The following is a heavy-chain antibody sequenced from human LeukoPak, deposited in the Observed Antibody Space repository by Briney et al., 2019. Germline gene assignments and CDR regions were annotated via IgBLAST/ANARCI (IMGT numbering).Heavy chain of an antibody. CDR2: IRYDGNNK. CDR1: GFTLSNYG. D-gene: IGHD1-14*01. J-gene: IGHJ4*02. V-gene: IGHV3-30*02. CDR3: VKDNPLDY. Sequence: PGGSLRLSCGASGFTLSNYGMLWVRQAPGKGLDWVAFIRYDGNNKLHADSVKGRFTISRDNSKNTLYLHINSLRAEDTAVYYCVKDNPLDYWGQGTLVIVSS.